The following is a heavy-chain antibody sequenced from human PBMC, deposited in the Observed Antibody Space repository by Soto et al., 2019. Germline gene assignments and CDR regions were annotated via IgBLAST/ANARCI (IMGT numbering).Heavy chain of an antibody. CDR3: AAAGVPAAIAAYSYGMDA. V-gene: IGHV1-58*01. J-gene: IGHJ6*02. Sequence: GASVKVSCKASGFTFTSSAVQWVRQARGQRLEWIGWIVVGSGNTNYAQKFQERVTITRDMSTSTAYMELSSLSSEDTAVYYCAAAGVPAAIAAYSYGMDAWAQGTTVTVSS. CDR1: GFTFTSSA. CDR2: IVVGSGNT. D-gene: IGHD2-2*01.